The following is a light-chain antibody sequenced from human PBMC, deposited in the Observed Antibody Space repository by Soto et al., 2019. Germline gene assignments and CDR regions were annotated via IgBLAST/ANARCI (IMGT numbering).Light chain of an antibody. CDR3: QQRSNWPPIT. J-gene: IGKJ5*01. CDR1: QSVGSY. CDR2: DAS. V-gene: IGKV3-11*01. Sequence: EIVLTQSPATLSLSPVERATLSCRASQSVGSYLAWYQQKPGQAPRLLIYDASNRATGIPARFSGSGYGTDFTLTISSLEPEDFAVYYCQQRSNWPPITFGQGTRLEIK.